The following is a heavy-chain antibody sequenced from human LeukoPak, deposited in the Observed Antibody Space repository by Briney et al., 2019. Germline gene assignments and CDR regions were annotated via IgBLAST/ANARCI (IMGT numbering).Heavy chain of an antibody. CDR3: ARNTIWNYDSSGFDY. Sequence: GASVKVSCKASGGTFSSYAISWVRQAPGQGLEWMGGIIPIFGTANYAQKFQGRVAITADESTSTAYMELSSLRSEDTAVYYCARNTIWNYDSSGFDYWGQGTLVTVSS. CDR2: IIPIFGTA. D-gene: IGHD3-22*01. J-gene: IGHJ4*02. CDR1: GGTFSSYA. V-gene: IGHV1-69*13.